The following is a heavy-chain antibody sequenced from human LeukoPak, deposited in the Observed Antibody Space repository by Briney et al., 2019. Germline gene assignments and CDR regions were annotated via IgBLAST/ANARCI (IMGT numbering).Heavy chain of an antibody. CDR2: IYYSGST. V-gene: IGHV4-59*08. J-gene: IGHJ4*02. CDR1: GGSISSYH. D-gene: IGHD6-19*01. Sequence: SETLSLTCTVSGGSISSYHWSWIRQPPGKGLEWIGYIYYSGSTYYNPSLKSRVTTSVDTSKNQFSLKLSSVTAADTAVYYCARRRSSGWYDYWGQGTLVTVSS. CDR3: ARRRSSGWYDY.